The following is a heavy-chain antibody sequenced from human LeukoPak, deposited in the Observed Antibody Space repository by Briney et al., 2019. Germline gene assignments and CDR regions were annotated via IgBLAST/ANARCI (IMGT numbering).Heavy chain of an antibody. CDR2: ISGSGGST. CDR1: GFTFSTYE. D-gene: IGHD1-1*01. CDR3: AKDHVSGTVPDAFGI. V-gene: IGHV3-23*01. J-gene: IGHJ3*02. Sequence: PGGSLRLSCAASGFTFSTYEMNWVRQAPGKGLEWVSAISGSGGSTYYADSVKGRFTISRDNSKNTLCLQMSSLRAEDTAVYYCAKDHVSGTVPDAFGIWGQGTMVTVSS.